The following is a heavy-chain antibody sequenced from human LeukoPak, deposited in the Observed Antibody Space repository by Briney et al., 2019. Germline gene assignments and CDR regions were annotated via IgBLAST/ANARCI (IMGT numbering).Heavy chain of an antibody. CDR3: ARDFYGDYALSAFDI. CDR2: ISYDGSNK. Sequence: HPGGSLRLSCAASGFTFSSYAMHWVRQAPGKGLEWVAVISYDGSNKYYADSVKGRFTISRDNSKNTLYLQMNSLRAEDTAVYYCARDFYGDYALSAFDIWGQGTMVTVSS. D-gene: IGHD4-17*01. V-gene: IGHV3-30*04. J-gene: IGHJ3*02. CDR1: GFTFSSYA.